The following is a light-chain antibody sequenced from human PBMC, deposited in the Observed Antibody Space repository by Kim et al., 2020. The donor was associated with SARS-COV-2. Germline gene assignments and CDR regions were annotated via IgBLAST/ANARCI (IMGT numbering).Light chain of an antibody. CDR3: NSRVSSGNHPVV. J-gene: IGLJ2*01. V-gene: IGLV3-19*01. Sequence: SSELTQDPAVSVALGQTVRITCQGDSLRSYYASWYQQKPGPAPVLVIYGKNNRPSGIPDRFSGSSSGNTASLTITGAQAEDEADYYCNSRVSSGNHPVVF. CDR1: SLRSYY. CDR2: GKN.